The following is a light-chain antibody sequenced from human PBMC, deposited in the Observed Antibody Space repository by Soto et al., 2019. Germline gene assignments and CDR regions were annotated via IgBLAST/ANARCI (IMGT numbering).Light chain of an antibody. V-gene: IGKV1-5*01. J-gene: IGKJ1*01. CDR3: QQYDLYWT. Sequence: DIQLTQSPSTQSASVGDRVTITCRASQTIDKKLAWYQQKPGKAPTLLLFDASTLETGVPFRFSGSGSGTEFSLSINSLQPEDFGTYFCQQYDLYWTFGQGTKVEI. CDR1: QTIDKK. CDR2: DAS.